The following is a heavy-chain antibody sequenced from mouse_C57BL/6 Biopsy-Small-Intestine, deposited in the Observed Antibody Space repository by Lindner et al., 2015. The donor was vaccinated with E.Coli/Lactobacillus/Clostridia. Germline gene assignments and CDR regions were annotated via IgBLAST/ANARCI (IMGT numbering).Heavy chain of an antibody. CDR3: AMDGNYAGFAY. D-gene: IGHD2-1*01. J-gene: IGHJ3*01. CDR2: IYPGDGDT. Sequence: VQLQESGPELVKPGASVKISCKASGYAFSSSWMNWVKQRPGKGLEWIGRIYPGDGDTNYSGNFKGKATLTADKSSSTAYMQPSSLTSEDSAVYFCAMDGNYAGFAYWGQGTQVTVSA. CDR1: GYAFSSSW. V-gene: IGHV1-82*01.